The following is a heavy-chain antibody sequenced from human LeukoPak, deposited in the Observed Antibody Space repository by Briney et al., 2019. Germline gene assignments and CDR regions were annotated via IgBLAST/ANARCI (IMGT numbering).Heavy chain of an antibody. CDR2: IGRNGDST. CDR1: GFTFSSYE. Sequence: GGSLRLSCAASGFTFSSYEMNWVRQAPGKGLEYVSAIGRNGDSTYYADSVKGRFTISRDNSKNTLYLQMSSLRPEDTAVYYCVKDREMGSGWAYFQHWGQGTLVTVSS. V-gene: IGHV3-64D*06. CDR3: VKDREMGSGWAYFQH. J-gene: IGHJ1*01. D-gene: IGHD6-19*01.